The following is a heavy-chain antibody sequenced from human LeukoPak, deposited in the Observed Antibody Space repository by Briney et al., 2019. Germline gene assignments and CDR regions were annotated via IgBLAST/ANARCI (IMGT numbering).Heavy chain of an antibody. D-gene: IGHD2/OR15-2a*01. CDR3: ARIVSAAFTDY. V-gene: IGHV3-23*01. Sequence: GGSLRLSCAASGFTFSTYALNWVRQAPGKGLEWVSAISDSGGAIFYADSVKGRFTMSRDNSKNSLFLQMNSLRAEDTALYYCARIVSAAFTDYWGQGTLVTVSS. J-gene: IGHJ4*02. CDR2: ISDSGGAI. CDR1: GFTFSTYA.